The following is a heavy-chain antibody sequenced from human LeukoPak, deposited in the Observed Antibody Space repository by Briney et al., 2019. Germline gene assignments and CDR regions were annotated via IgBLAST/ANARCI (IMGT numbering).Heavy chain of an antibody. CDR2: IIPIFGTA. CDR1: GGTFSSYA. D-gene: IGHD1-26*01. V-gene: IGHV1-69*05. CDR3: AGGGYYYYYYYYMDV. J-gene: IGHJ6*03. Sequence: SVKVSCKASGGTFSSYAISWVRQAPGQGLEWMGGIIPIFGTANYAQKFQGRVTITTDESTSTAYMELSSLRSEDTAVYYCAGGGYYYYYYYYMDVWGKGTTVTVSS.